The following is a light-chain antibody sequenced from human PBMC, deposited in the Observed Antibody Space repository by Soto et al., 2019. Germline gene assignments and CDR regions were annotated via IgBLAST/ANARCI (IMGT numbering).Light chain of an antibody. CDR3: EQYNNWPPWT. CDR2: GAS. CDR1: QSVSSN. J-gene: IGKJ1*01. Sequence: EIVMTQSPATLSVSPGERATLSCRASQSVSSNLAWYQQKPGQAPRLLIYGASTRATGIPARFSGSGSGTPFTLTISSLQSEDFGVYYCEQYNNWPPWTFGQGTKVEIK. V-gene: IGKV3-15*01.